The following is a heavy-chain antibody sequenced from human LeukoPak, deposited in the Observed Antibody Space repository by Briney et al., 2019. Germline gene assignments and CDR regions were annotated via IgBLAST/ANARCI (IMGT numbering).Heavy chain of an antibody. D-gene: IGHD6-19*01. CDR2: IYSGGST. Sequence: GGSLRLSCAASGFTVSSNYMSWVRQAPGKGLEWVSVIYSGGSTFYADSVKGRFTISRDHSKNTLYLQMNSLRAEDTAVFYCARVGAVAGIVNRGFDHWGQGTLVTVSS. J-gene: IGHJ4*02. CDR3: ARVGAVAGIVNRGFDH. CDR1: GFTVSSNY. V-gene: IGHV3-66*01.